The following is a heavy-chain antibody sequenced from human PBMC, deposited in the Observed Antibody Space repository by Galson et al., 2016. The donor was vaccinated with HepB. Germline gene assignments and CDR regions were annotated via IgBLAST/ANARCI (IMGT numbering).Heavy chain of an antibody. V-gene: IGHV3-21*01. Sequence: SLRLSCAASTFTFSDYSMNWVRQAPGKGLEWVSFISGRSSYIYYADSVEGRFTVSRDNAKNSLYLQMNSLRAEDTAVYYCAFYYYMDVWGKGTTVTVSS. CDR2: ISGRSSYI. CDR1: TFTFSDYS. CDR3: AFYYYMDV. J-gene: IGHJ6*03.